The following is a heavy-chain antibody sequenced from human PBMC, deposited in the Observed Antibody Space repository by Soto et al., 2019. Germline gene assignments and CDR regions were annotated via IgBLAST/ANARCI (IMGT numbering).Heavy chain of an antibody. CDR3: ARSHCSGGTCYSLYYNYGMDV. J-gene: IGHJ6*02. CDR1: GYTFTTYG. Sequence: AASVKVSCKASGYTFTTYGISWVREAPGQGLELMGWISGYHGNTDYAQKFQGRVTMTTDTSTRTAYMELRSLTSDDTAVYYCARSHCSGGTCYSLYYNYGMDVWGQGTTVTVSS. CDR2: ISGYHGNT. V-gene: IGHV1-18*04. D-gene: IGHD2-15*01.